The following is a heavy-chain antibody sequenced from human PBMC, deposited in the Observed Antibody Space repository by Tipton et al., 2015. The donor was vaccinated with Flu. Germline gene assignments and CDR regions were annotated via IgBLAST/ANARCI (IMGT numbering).Heavy chain of an antibody. V-gene: IGHV3-7*01. J-gene: IGHJ6*02. CDR2: IKQDGSEK. Sequence: SLRLSCAASGFTFSSYWMSWVRQAPGKGLEWVANIKQDGSEKYYVDSVKGRFTISRDNAKNSLYLQMNSLRAEDTAVYYCARELTHIVVVPNNARGVHYYYYYGMDVWGQGTTVTVSS. D-gene: IGHD2-2*01. CDR3: ARELTHIVVVPNNARGVHYYYYYGMDV. CDR1: GFTFSSYW.